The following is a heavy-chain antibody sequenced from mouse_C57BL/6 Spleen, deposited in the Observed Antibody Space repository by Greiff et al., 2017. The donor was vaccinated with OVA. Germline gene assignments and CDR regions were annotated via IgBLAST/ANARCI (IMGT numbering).Heavy chain of an antibody. Sequence: VQLQQPGAELVRPGSSVKLSCKASGYTFTSYWMDWVKQRPGQGLEWIGNIYPSDSETHYNQKFKDKATLTVDKSSSTAYMQLSSLTSEDSAVYYCARDDGNPRGGFDDWGQGTTLTVSS. CDR2: IYPSDSET. CDR3: ARDDGNPRGGFDD. V-gene: IGHV1-61*01. CDR1: GYTFTSYW. J-gene: IGHJ2*01. D-gene: IGHD2-1*01.